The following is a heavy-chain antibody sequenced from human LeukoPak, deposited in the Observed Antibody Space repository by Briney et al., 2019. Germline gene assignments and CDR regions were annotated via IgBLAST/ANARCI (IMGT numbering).Heavy chain of an antibody. D-gene: IGHD5-12*01. CDR1: GISFENSW. CDR3: ARDRGFTSYDY. J-gene: IGHJ4*02. V-gene: IGHV3-7*01. CDR2: INQDGSHK. Sequence: GGSLRLSCVASGISFENSWMHWVRQAPGKGLEWVANINQDGSHKYYVDFVKGRFTISRDTAKNSLHLQMNSLRAEDTAVYYCARDRGFTSYDYWGQGILVTVSS.